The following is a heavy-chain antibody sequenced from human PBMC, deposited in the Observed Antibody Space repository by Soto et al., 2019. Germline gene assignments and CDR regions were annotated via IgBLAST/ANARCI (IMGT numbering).Heavy chain of an antibody. V-gene: IGHV1-2*02. CDR2: INPNSGGT. J-gene: IGHJ4*02. CDR3: ARSIGNYADFDY. Sequence: QVQLVQSGAEVKKPGASVKVSCKASGYTFTAYYMHWVRQAPGQGLEWMGWINPNSGGTNLAQKFQGRVTMTRDTSINTAYMEVSRLKSDDTAVYYCARSIGNYADFDYWGQGTLVTVSS. CDR1: GYTFTAYY. D-gene: IGHD3-16*01.